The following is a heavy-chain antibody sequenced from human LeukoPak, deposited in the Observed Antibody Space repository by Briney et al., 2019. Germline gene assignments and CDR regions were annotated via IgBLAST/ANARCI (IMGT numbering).Heavy chain of an antibody. J-gene: IGHJ6*02. Sequence: TGGSLRLSCAASGFTFSSYWMSWVRQAPGKGLEWVANIKQDGSEKYYVDSVKGRFTISRDNAKNSLYLQMNSLRAEDTAVYYCARDSQYQLLPGMVYYYYGMDVWGQGTTVTVSS. V-gene: IGHV3-7*01. CDR2: IKQDGSEK. CDR3: ARDSQYQLLPGMVYYYYGMDV. CDR1: GFTFSSYW. D-gene: IGHD2-2*01.